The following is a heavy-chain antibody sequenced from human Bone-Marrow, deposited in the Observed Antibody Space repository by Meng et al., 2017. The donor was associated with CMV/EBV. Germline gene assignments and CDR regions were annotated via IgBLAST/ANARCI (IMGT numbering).Heavy chain of an antibody. D-gene: IGHD2-2*02. CDR2: IYYSGGI. CDR3: ARTGDCTSTSCYTYFDF. J-gene: IGHJ4*02. V-gene: IGHV4-28*05. Sequence: SETLSLTCDVSIHSIRSSNWWGWIRQPPGKGLEWIGYIYYSGGIYYNPSIKSRVTMSVDTSKNQVSLKLNSVTAVDTAIYYCARTGDCTSTSCYTYFDFWGQGTPVTVSS. CDR1: IHSIRSSNW.